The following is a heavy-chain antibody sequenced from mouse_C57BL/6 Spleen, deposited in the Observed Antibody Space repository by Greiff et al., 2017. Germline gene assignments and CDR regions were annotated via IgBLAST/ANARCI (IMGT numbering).Heavy chain of an antibody. Sequence: EVNLVESGGGLVQPGGSLKLSCAASGFTFSDYYMYWVRQTPEKRLEWVAYISNGGGSTYYPDTVKGRFTISRDNAKNTLYLQMSRLKSEDTAMYYCARHDYYGYGRDWYFDVWGTGTTVTVSS. J-gene: IGHJ1*03. CDR1: GFTFSDYY. D-gene: IGHD2-2*01. CDR2: ISNGGGST. V-gene: IGHV5-12*01. CDR3: ARHDYYGYGRDWYFDV.